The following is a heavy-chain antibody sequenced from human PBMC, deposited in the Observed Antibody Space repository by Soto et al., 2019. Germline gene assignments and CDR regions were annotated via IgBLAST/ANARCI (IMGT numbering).Heavy chain of an antibody. Sequence: SETLSLTCTVSGYSISSGYYWGWIRQPPGKGLEWIGSIYHSGSTYYNPSLKSRVTISVDTSKNQFSLKLSSVTAADTAVYYCARDQFGKQNAKAFDIWGQGTMVTVSS. J-gene: IGHJ3*02. CDR1: GYSISSGYY. V-gene: IGHV4-38-2*02. CDR2: IYHSGST. CDR3: ARDQFGKQNAKAFDI. D-gene: IGHD3-16*01.